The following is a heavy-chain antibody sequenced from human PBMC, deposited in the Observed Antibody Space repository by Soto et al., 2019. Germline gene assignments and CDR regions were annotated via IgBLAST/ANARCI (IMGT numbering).Heavy chain of an antibody. CDR1: GYNFANFW. Sequence: EVQLVQSGAEAKKPGESLRISCKGSGYNFANFWIGWVRQMPGKGLEWMGMIFPGDSDTKNSPSLEGQITMSVDKSDSSAYLQWTSLKASDTAIYYCAAGYSTGLDGFDSWGQGTMVTVSS. D-gene: IGHD2-8*02. V-gene: IGHV5-51*01. CDR2: IFPGDSDT. CDR3: AAGYSTGLDGFDS. J-gene: IGHJ3*02.